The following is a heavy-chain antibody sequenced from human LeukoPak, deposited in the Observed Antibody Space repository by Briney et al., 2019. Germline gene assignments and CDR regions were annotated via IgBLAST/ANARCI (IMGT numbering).Heavy chain of an antibody. CDR3: ARAPPYYYDSRGYHYERGNYYYGMDV. CDR1: GYTVSVYF. J-gene: IGHJ6*02. CDR2: IFDDGTT. D-gene: IGHD3-22*01. Sequence: AGGSLRLSCAVSGYTVSVYFMTWVRQAPGKGLEWVSVIFDDGTTYYADSVKGRFTISRDISSNTLYLQISSLKAEDTARYYCARAPPYYYDSRGYHYERGNYYYGMDVWGQGTTVTVSS. V-gene: IGHV3-53*01.